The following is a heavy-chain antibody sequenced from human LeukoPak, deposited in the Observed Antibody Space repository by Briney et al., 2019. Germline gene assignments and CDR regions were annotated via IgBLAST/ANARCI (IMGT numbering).Heavy chain of an antibody. V-gene: IGHV4-59*11. CDR3: ARDGPGDVGFDY. D-gene: IGHD7-27*01. J-gene: IGHJ4*02. CDR2: FSYSGST. CDR1: GGSISGQY. Sequence: SETLSLTCTVSGGSISGQYWRWIRQPPGKGLEWIGFFSYSGSTNYNPSLKSRVTISVDTSKNQFSLKLTSVTAADTAVYYCARDGPGDVGFDYWGQGTLVTVSS.